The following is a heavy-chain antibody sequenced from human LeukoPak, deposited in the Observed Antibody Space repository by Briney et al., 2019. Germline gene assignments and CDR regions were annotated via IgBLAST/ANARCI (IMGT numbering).Heavy chain of an antibody. V-gene: IGHV3-23*01. CDR1: GFTFSSYA. CDR2: VSGSGGST. J-gene: IGHJ6*02. Sequence: GGSLRLSCAASGFTFSSYAMTWVRQAPGKGLEWVSVVSGSGGSTNYADSVKGRFTISRDNSKNTLYLQMNSLRAEDTAVYYCAKGRGSSGWYVLNYYYYGMDVWGQGTTVTVSS. CDR3: AKGRGSSGWYVLNYYYYGMDV. D-gene: IGHD6-19*01.